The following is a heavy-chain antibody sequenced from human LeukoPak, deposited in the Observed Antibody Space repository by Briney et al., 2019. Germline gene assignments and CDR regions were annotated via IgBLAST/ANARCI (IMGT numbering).Heavy chain of an antibody. D-gene: IGHD3-22*01. CDR2: INPNSGGT. CDR3: ARDRGARHYYDSSGYYYFDY. CDR1: GYTFTGYY. Sequence: GASVKVSCKASGYTFTGYYMHWMRQAPGQGLEWMGWINPNSGGTNYAQKFQGRVTMTRDTSISTAYMELSSLRSEDTAVYYCARDRGARHYYDSSGYYYFDYWGQGTLVTVSS. V-gene: IGHV1-2*02. J-gene: IGHJ4*02.